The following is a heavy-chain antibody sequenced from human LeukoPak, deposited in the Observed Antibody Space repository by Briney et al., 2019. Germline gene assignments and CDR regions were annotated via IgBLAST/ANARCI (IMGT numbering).Heavy chain of an antibody. CDR1: GYTFTSYG. CDR3: ATLKYYHDSSGPFDY. Sequence: ASVKVSCKASGYTFTSYGISWVRQAPGQGLEWMGWISAYNGNTNYAQKFQGRVTMTEDTSTDTAYMELSSLRSEDTAVYYCATLKYYHDSSGPFDYWGQGTLVTVSS. V-gene: IGHV1-18*01. D-gene: IGHD3-22*01. J-gene: IGHJ4*02. CDR2: ISAYNGNT.